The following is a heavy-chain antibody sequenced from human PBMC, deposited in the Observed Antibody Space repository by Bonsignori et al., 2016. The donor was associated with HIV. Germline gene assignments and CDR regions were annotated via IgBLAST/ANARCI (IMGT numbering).Heavy chain of an antibody. D-gene: IGHD3-22*01. J-gene: IGHJ4*02. Sequence: SGPTLVKPTQTLTLTCTFSGFSLTSSGVGVGWIRQPPGKALEWLAVVYWDDNERYSPSLNNRVTITKDTSKNQVFLTMTTMDPVDTATYYCAHISVQTYNYDGGAYYSFDYWGQGALVTVSS. CDR2: VYWDDNE. CDR1: GFSLTSSGVG. CDR3: AHISVQTYNYDGGAYYSFDY. V-gene: IGHV2-5*02.